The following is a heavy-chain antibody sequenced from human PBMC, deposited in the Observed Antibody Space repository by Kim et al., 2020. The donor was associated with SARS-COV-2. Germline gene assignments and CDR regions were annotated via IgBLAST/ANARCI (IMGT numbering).Heavy chain of an antibody. V-gene: IGHV3-48*02. J-gene: IGHJ4*02. Sequence: ADSVKGRFTIPRDNTKNALYLQMNSLRDEDTALYYCARVSYDYRSRAFDYWGQGILVTVSS. D-gene: IGHD4-4*01. CDR3: ARVSYDYRSRAFDY.